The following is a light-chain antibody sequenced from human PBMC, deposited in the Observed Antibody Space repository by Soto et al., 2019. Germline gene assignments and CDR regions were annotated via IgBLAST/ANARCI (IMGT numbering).Light chain of an antibody. V-gene: IGKV1-27*01. Sequence: DIQMTQSPSSLSASVGDRVTITCRASLGISNYLAWYQQKPGKVPKLLIYAASTLQSGVPSRFIGSGFGTDFTLTIDSLQPEDVATYYCQRYNSVPRWTFGQGTKVEI. J-gene: IGKJ1*01. CDR2: AAS. CDR1: LGISNY. CDR3: QRYNSVPRWT.